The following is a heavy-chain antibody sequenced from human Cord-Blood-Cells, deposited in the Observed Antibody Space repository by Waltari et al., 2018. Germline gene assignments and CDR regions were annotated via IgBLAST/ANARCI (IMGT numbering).Heavy chain of an antibody. D-gene: IGHD6-25*01. J-gene: IGHJ4*02. Sequence: QVQLVPSGAAVKTPGASVKVSCKASGYTFHTSGISRGRQAPGQGLEWMGWISAYNGNTNYAQKLQGRVTMTTDTSTSTAYMELRSLRSDDTAVYYCARDRDGSGTTFDYWGQGTLVTVSS. V-gene: IGHV1-18*01. CDR1: GYTFHTSG. CDR3: ARDRDGSGTTFDY. CDR2: ISAYNGNT.